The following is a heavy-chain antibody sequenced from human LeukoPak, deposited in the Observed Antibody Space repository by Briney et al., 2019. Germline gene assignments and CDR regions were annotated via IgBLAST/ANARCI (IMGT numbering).Heavy chain of an antibody. D-gene: IGHD3-22*01. J-gene: IGHJ4*02. V-gene: IGHV4-59*01. CDR1: GGSISSYY. CDR2: IYYSGST. Sequence: SETLSPTCTVSGGSISSYYWSWIRQPPGKGLEWIGYIYYSGSTNYNPSLKSRVTISVDTSKNQFSLKLSSVTAADTAVYYCARVIEGDSSGYYVDYWGQGTLVTVSS. CDR3: ARVIEGDSSGYYVDY.